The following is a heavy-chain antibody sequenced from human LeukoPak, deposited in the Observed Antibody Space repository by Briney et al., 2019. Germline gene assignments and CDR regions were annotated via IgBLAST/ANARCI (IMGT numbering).Heavy chain of an antibody. CDR2: IYYSGST. D-gene: IGHD3-22*01. CDR1: GGSISSGGYY. Sequence: PSETLSLTCTVSGGSISSGGYYWSWIRQHPGKGLEWIGYIYYSGSTYYNPSLKSRVTISVDTSKNQFSLKLSSVTAADTAVYYCARLYYYDSSGYPLPFDYWGQGTLVTVSS. CDR3: ARLYYYDSSGYPLPFDY. J-gene: IGHJ4*02. V-gene: IGHV4-31*03.